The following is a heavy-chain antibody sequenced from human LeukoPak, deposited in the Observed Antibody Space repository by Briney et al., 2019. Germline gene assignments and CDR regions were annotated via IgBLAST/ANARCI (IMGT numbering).Heavy chain of an antibody. CDR1: GFMFSSYA. J-gene: IGHJ4*02. V-gene: IGHV3-23*01. CDR3: AKFVNGCYFDY. Sequence: TGGSLRLSCTASGFMFSSYAMTWVRQAPGEGLEWVSSINDTGGATYYADSVKGRFTISRDNSKNTLFLQMNSLRAEDTAVYYCAKFVNGCYFDYWGQGTLVTVSS. CDR2: INDTGGAT. D-gene: IGHD6-19*01.